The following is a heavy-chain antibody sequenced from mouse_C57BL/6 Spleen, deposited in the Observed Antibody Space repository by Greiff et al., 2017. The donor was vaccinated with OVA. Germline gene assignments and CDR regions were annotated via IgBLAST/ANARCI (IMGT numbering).Heavy chain of an antibody. CDR1: GFTFSDYY. V-gene: IGHV5-16*01. Sequence: EVKLMESEGGLVQPGSSMKLSCTASGFTFSDYYMAWVRQVPEKGLEWVANINYDGSSTYYLDSLKSRFIISRDNAKNILYLQMSSLKSEDTATYYCAAGLWDAMDYWGQGTSVTVSS. CDR3: AAGLWDAMDY. J-gene: IGHJ4*01. D-gene: IGHD1-1*02. CDR2: INYDGSST.